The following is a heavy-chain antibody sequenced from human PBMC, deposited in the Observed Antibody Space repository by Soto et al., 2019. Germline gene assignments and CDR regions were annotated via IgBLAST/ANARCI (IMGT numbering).Heavy chain of an antibody. CDR3: APSGSPYKVT. J-gene: IGHJ3*01. CDR2: IYSGGAT. Sequence: GSLRLSCAAAGFSVSTSHISWVRQAPGKGLEWVSVIYSGGATHYAVSVKGRFIISRDKSKNTVDLHMNSLRAEDTAVYYCAPSGSPYKVTWGQGTMVTVSS. CDR1: GFSVSTSH. V-gene: IGHV3-53*01. D-gene: IGHD1-26*01.